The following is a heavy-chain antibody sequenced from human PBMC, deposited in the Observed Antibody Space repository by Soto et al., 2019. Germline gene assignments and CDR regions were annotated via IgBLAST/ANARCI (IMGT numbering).Heavy chain of an antibody. D-gene: IGHD3-16*01. J-gene: IGHJ6*02. CDR1: GGSISSYY. CDR2: IYYSGST. V-gene: IGHV4-59*01. Sequence: QVQLQESGPGLVKPSETLSLTCTVSGGSISSYYWSWIRQPPGKGLEWIGYIYYSGSTNYNPSLKSRVTMSVDTSKNQFSLKLSSVTAADTAVYYCARGGGLDVWGQGTTVTVSS. CDR3: ARGGGLDV.